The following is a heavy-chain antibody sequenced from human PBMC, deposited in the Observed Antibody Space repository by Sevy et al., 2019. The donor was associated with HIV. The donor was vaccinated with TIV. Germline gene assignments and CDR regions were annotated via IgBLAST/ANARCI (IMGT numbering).Heavy chain of an antibody. CDR1: GYTLTELS. CDR3: ATTKHYYDSSGYPFDY. V-gene: IGHV1-24*01. J-gene: IGHJ4*02. CDR2: FDPEDDEK. Sequence: ASVKVSCKVSGYTLTELSVHWVRQAPGKGLEWMATFDPEDDEKIYAQKFQGRVTMTEDTSTDTAYMELSSLRSEDTAVYYCATTKHYYDSSGYPFDYWGQGTLVTVSS. D-gene: IGHD3-22*01.